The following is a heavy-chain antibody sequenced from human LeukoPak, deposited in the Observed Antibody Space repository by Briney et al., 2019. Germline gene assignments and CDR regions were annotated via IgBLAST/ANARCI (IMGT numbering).Heavy chain of an antibody. D-gene: IGHD3/OR15-3a*01. J-gene: IGHJ4*02. V-gene: IGHV3-23*01. CDR3: ARRGTGYSHFDF. Sequence: GGSLRLSCAASGFTFISYGMSWVRQAPGQGLEWVSGISGSGGSTYYADSVKGRFSISRDNSKNTLYLQINSLRVEDTAVYYCARRGTGYSHFDFWGQGTLVTVSS. CDR1: GFTFISYG. CDR2: ISGSGGST.